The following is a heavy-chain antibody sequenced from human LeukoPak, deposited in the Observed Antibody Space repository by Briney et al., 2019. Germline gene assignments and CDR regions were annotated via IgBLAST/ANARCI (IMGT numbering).Heavy chain of an antibody. CDR2: ISSSGSTI. J-gene: IGHJ4*02. CDR1: GFTFSSYE. D-gene: IGHD3-10*01. CDR3: ARGEMVRGVIITFDY. Sequence: GGSLRLSCAASGFTFSSYEMNWVRQAPGKGLEWVSYISSSGSTIYYADSVKGRFTISRDNAKNSLYLQMNSLRAEDTAVYYCARGEMVRGVIITFDYWGQGTLVTVSS. V-gene: IGHV3-48*03.